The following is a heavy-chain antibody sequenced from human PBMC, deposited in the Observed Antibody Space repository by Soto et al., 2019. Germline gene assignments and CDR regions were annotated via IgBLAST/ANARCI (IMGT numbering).Heavy chain of an antibody. CDR3: AGSPGLSRISGTTLGA. V-gene: IGHV3-74*01. J-gene: IGHJ5*01. CDR2: INGDGSRT. D-gene: IGHD1-7*01. CDR1: GFTFSSHW. Sequence: GGSLRLSCAASGFTFSSHWMHWVRQAPGKGRVWVSRINGDGSRTSYADSVKGRFTISRDNAKNMLYLQVNSLRADDTAVYYCAGSPGLSRISGTTLGAWGQGTLVTVSS.